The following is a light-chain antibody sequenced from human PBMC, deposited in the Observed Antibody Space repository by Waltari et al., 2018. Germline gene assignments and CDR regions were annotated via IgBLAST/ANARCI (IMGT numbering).Light chain of an antibody. V-gene: IGKV4-1*01. J-gene: IGKJ3*01. CDR3: QQYYDTPLT. CDR2: WAS. CDR1: QSVLYSPNNKNY. Sequence: DIVMTQSPDSLAVSLGERATINCKSSQSVLYSPNNKNYLAWYQQKPGKPPKLLIYWASTRESGVPDRFTGSGSGTDFTLAISSLQAEDVAVYYCQQYYDTPLTFGPGTKVDIK.